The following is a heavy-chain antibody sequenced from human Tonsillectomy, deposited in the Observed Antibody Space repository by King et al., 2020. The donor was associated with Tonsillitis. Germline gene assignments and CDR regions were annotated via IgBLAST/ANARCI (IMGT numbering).Heavy chain of an antibody. J-gene: IGHJ5*02. Sequence: VQLQESGPGLVKPSQTLSLSCTVSGGSFSGVDYYWSWIRQHPGKGLEWIGYIYDSAHTYYNPSLKSRLSITVDTSKNQFSLKLSSVTAADTAVYYGGRYEGGVFDLWGQGTLVTVSS. CDR1: GGSFSGVDYY. V-gene: IGHV4-31*03. D-gene: IGHD2-15*01. CDR2: IYDSAHT. CDR3: GRYEGGVFDL.